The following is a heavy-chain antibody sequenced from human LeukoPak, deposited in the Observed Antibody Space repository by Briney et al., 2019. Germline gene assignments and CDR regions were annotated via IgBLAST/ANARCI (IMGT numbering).Heavy chain of an antibody. CDR3: ARSRDFYDSSGYYRFYFDF. CDR2: INPKCGGT. CDR1: GYTFTGYH. J-gene: IGHJ4*02. V-gene: IGHV1-2*02. D-gene: IGHD3-22*01. Sequence: ASVKVPYKVSGYTFTGYHRHWVRQPPGQGREWMGLINPKCGGTNYGQTFQDSVTMTRDTSINPAYMELTSLRSHDTAVYYCARSRDFYDSSGYYRFYFDFWGQGTLVTVSS.